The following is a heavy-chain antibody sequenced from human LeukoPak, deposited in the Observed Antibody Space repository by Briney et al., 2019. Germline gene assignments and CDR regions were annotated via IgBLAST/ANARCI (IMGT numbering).Heavy chain of an antibody. CDR3: TTDAGTTDFDY. D-gene: IGHD1-1*01. V-gene: IGHV3-15*01. Sequence: KPGGSLRLSCAASGLTFSNAWMSRVRQAPGKGLEWVGRIKSKTDGGTTDYAAPVKGRFTISRDDSKNTLYLQMNSLKTEDTAVYYCTTDAGTTDFDYWGQGTLVTVST. CDR2: IKSKTDGGTT. CDR1: GLTFSNAW. J-gene: IGHJ4*02.